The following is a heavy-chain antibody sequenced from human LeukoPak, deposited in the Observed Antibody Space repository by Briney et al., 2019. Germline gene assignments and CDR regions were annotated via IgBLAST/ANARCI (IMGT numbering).Heavy chain of an antibody. D-gene: IGHD2-15*01. CDR1: GYTLTELS. CDR2: ISAYNGNT. Sequence: ASVKVSCKVSGYTLTELSMHWVRQAPGQGLEWMGWISAYNGNTNYAQKLQGRVTMTTDTSTSTAYMELRSLRSDDTAVYYCARAAPVAAEDYWGQGTLVTVSS. J-gene: IGHJ4*02. V-gene: IGHV1-18*01. CDR3: ARAAPVAAEDY.